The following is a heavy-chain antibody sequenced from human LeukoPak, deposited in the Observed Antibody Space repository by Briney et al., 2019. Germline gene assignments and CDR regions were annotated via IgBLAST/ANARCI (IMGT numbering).Heavy chain of an antibody. Sequence: PSETLSLTCAVYGGSFSGNYWSWIRQPPRKGLEWIGEINHSGSTNSNPSLKSRVTISVDTSKNQFSLKLRSVTAADTAVYYCARGSGYSSILDALDIWGQGTMVTVST. CDR1: GGSFSGNY. CDR3: ARGSGYSSILDALDI. V-gene: IGHV4-34*01. D-gene: IGHD6-19*01. J-gene: IGHJ3*02. CDR2: INHSGST.